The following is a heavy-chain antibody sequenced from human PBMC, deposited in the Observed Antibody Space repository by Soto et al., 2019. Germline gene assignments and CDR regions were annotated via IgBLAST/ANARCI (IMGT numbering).Heavy chain of an antibody. CDR1: GYSFTSYW. V-gene: IGHV5-10-1*01. J-gene: IGHJ6*02. CDR2: IDPSDSYT. D-gene: IGHD6-13*01. CDR3: ASYPAYSSSSYYYGMDV. Sequence: GESLKISCKGSGYSFTSYWISWVRQMPGKGLEWMGRIDPSDSYTNYSPSFQGHVTISADKSISTAYLQWSSLKASDTAMCYCASYPAYSSSSYYYGMDVWGQGTTVTVSS.